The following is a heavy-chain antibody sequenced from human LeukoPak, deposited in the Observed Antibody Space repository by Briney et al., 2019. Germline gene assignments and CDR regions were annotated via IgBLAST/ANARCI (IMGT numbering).Heavy chain of an antibody. CDR3: ANLPFTGIAVAGTGGNFDY. CDR1: GFTFSSYA. Sequence: GGSLRLSCAASGFTFSSYAMSWVRQAPGKGLEWVSAISGSGGSTYYADSVKGRFTISRDNSKNTLYLQMNSLRAEDTAVYYCANLPFTGIAVAGTGGNFDYWGQGTLVTVSS. CDR2: ISGSGGST. D-gene: IGHD6-19*01. J-gene: IGHJ4*02. V-gene: IGHV3-23*01.